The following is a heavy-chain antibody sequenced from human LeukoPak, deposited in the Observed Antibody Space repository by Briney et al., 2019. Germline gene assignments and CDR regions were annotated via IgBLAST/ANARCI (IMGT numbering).Heavy chain of an antibody. J-gene: IGHJ5*02. D-gene: IGHD2-21*02. V-gene: IGHV4-34*01. CDR2: INHSGST. CDR1: GGSFSGYY. CDR3: ARDRCVIRGAGGDCYSWFGWFDP. Sequence: SETLSLTCAVYGGSFSGYYWSWIRQPPGKGLEWIGEINHSGSTNYNPSLKSRVTMSVDTSKNQFSLKLSSVTAADTAVYYCARDRCVIRGAGGDCYSWFGWFDPWGQGTLVTVSS.